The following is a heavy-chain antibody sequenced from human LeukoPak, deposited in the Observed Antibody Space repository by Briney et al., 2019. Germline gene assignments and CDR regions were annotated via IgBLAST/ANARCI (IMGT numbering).Heavy chain of an antibody. CDR3: ARDPYYYDSSGYAFDI. J-gene: IGHJ3*02. CDR2: IYYSGST. Sequence: PSETLSLTCTASGGSISSYYWSWIRQPPGKGLEWIGYIYYSGSTNYNPSLKSRVTISVDTSKNQFSLKLSSVTAADTAVYYCARDPYYYDSSGYAFDIWGQGTMVTVSS. V-gene: IGHV4-59*01. D-gene: IGHD3-22*01. CDR1: GGSISSYY.